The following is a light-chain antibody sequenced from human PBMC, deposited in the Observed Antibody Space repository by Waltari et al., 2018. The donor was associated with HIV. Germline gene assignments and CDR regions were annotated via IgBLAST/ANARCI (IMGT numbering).Light chain of an antibody. J-gene: IGLJ3*02. Sequence: QFVLPQPPSVSAAPGHKVTIPCSVTSSNIRNNYVSWSQQLPETAPKLLIYENDKRPSGISDRFSGSKSGTSATLGITGLQTGDEADYYCGTWDSGLTMTWVFGGGTKVTVL. V-gene: IGLV1-51*02. CDR2: END. CDR3: GTWDSGLTMTWV. CDR1: SSNIRNNY.